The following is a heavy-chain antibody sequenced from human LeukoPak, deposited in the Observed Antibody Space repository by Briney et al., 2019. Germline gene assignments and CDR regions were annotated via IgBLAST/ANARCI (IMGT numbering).Heavy chain of an antibody. CDR2: IQQDGSEQ. V-gene: IGHV3-7*01. J-gene: IGHJ4*02. D-gene: IGHD3-10*01. Sequence: PGGSLRLSCAASGFTFSNYWMHWVRQAPGKGLEWVANIQQDGSEQYYVDSVEGRFTISRDNAKNSLYLQMNSLRAGDTAVYYCVTGPFDYWGQGTLVTVSS. CDR1: GFTFSNYW. CDR3: VTGPFDY.